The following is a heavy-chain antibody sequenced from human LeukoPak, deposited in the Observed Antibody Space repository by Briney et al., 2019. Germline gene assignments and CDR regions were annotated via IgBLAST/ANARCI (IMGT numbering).Heavy chain of an antibody. V-gene: IGHV1-69*10. CDR1: EGTFSDSA. CDR3: ARGGIFGVVPTYFYNSMDV. Sequence: SVKVSCKASEGTFSDSAISWVRQAPGQGLEWMGGIIPILRSSTYAHRLQGRVTIIADKFTSTAHMEPRSLRSEDTALSYLARGGIFGVVPTYFYNSMDVWGKGTTVTVSS. CDR2: IIPILRSS. J-gene: IGHJ6*03. D-gene: IGHD3-3*01.